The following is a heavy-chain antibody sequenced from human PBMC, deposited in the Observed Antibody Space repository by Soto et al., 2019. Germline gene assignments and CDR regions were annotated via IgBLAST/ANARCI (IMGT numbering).Heavy chain of an antibody. CDR2: IKQDGSEK. CDR1: GFTFSSYW. D-gene: IGHD6-19*01. J-gene: IGHJ4*02. V-gene: IGHV3-7*05. Sequence: VQLVESGGGLVQPGGSLRLSCTASGFTFSSYWMNWVRQAPGKGLEWVANIKQDGSEKYYVDSVKGRFTISRDNAKNSLYLQINSLRAEDTAVYYCAGGTGWLSDSWGQGTLVTVSS. CDR3: AGGTGWLSDS.